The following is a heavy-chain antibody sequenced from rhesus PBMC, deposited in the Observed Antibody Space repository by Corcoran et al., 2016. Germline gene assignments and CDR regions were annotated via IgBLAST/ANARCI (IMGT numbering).Heavy chain of an antibody. J-gene: IGHJ4*01. D-gene: IGHD6-25*01. CDR2: IYGSVSGT. Sequence: QVQLQESGPGLVKPSETLSVTCVVSGGSISSSYWSWIRQAPGKGLEWIGYIYGSVSGTNYNTSLKSRVTLSVDTSTTQLAMKLSSVTAADTAGYYGASEGAAAPVEDWGQGGLVTVSS. CDR3: ASEGAAAPVED. V-gene: IGHV4-169*02. CDR1: GGSISSSY.